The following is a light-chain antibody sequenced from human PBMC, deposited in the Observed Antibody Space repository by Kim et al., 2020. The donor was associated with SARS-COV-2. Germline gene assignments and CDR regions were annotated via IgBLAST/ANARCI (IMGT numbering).Light chain of an antibody. CDR2: TNS. J-gene: IGLJ2*01. CDR3: AAWDDSLHGLI. CDR1: SYNIGTHA. V-gene: IGLV1-44*01. Sequence: GQRGTISCSGSSYNIGTHAVNWYQQLPGTAPKHLIYTNSHRPSGVPDRFSGSKSGTSASLAISGLQPEDEADYYCAAWDDSLHGLIFGGGTQLTVL.